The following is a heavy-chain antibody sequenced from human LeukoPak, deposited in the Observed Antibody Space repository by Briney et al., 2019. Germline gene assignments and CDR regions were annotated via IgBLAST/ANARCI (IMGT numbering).Heavy chain of an antibody. CDR2: IYYSGST. V-gene: IGHV4-31*03. D-gene: IGHD1-26*01. CDR3: ARVKGATFDY. CDR1: GGSISSGGYY. J-gene: IGHJ4*02. Sequence: SETLSLTCTVSGGSISSGGYYWSWIRQHPGKGLEWIGYIYYSGSTYYNPSLKSRVTISVDTSKNQFSLKLSSVTAADTAVYYCARVKGATFDYWGQGTLVTVSS.